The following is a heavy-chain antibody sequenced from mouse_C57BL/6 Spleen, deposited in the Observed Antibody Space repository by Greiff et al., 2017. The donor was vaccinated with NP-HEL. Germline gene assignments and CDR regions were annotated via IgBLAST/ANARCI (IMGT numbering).Heavy chain of an antibody. CDR2: ILPGSGST. CDR3: ARRGVENYYGSSYEDWDFDV. J-gene: IGHJ1*03. CDR1: GYTFTGYW. V-gene: IGHV1-9*01. D-gene: IGHD1-1*01. Sequence: QVQLKQSGAELMKPGASVKLSCKATGYTFTGYWIEWVKQRPGHGLEWIGEILPGSGSTNYNEKFKGKATFTADTSSNTAYMQLSSLTTEDSAIYYCARRGVENYYGSSYEDWDFDVWGTGTTVTVSS.